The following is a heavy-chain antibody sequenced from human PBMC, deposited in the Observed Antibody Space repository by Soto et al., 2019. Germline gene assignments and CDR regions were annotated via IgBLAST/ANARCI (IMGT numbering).Heavy chain of an antibody. V-gene: IGHV3-7*03. J-gene: IGHJ4*02. CDR1: GFTFSNYW. D-gene: IGHD2-21*02. CDR2: IRQDGSEE. CDR3: ARAATCRAGHCYHFAY. Sequence: GSLRLSCTASGFTFSNYWMSWVRQAPGKGLEWVANIRQDGSEEYYVDSVKGRFTISRDNAKNSLYLQMDSLRAEDTAVYYCARAATCRAGHCYHFAYWGQGTLVTVSS.